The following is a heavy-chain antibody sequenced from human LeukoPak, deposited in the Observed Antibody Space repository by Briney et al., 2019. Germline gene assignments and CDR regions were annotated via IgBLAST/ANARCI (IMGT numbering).Heavy chain of an antibody. CDR1: GFTFSSSL. V-gene: IGHV3-74*01. D-gene: IGHD6-13*01. CDR3: AREGAAAGLGY. Sequence: GGSLRLSCAASGFTFSSSLMHWVRQGPGKGLVWVSRVNYDGTIIGYADSVKGRFTISRDNAKNTVYLQMNSLRDEDTAVYYCAREGAAAGLGYWGQGTLVTVSS. CDR2: VNYDGTII. J-gene: IGHJ4*02.